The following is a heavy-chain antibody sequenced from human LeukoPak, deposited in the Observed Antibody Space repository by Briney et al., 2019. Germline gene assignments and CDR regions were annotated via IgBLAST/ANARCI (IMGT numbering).Heavy chain of an antibody. J-gene: IGHJ3*02. CDR3: ARSPSVVDAFDI. V-gene: IGHV5-10-1*01. CDR2: IYTTDSYT. CDR1: GYSFTSYW. Sequence: GESLKISCKGSGYSFTSYWINWVRQMPGKGLEWVGRIYTTDSYTKNSPSFQGHVTISTEKSISTAYLQWRSLKAPDTAMYYCARSPSVVDAFDIWGQGTMVTVSS. D-gene: IGHD2-15*01.